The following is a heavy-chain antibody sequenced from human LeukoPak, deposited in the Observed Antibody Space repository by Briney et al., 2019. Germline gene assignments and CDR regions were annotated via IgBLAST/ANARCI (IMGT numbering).Heavy chain of an antibody. J-gene: IGHJ4*02. CDR1: GFTFSSYA. V-gene: IGHV3-30*04. CDR2: ISYDGSNK. Sequence: PGRSLRLSCAASGFTFSSYAMHWVRQAPGKGLEWVAVISYDGSNKYYADSVKGRFTISRDNSKNTLYLQMNSLRAEDTAVYYXARDKGSVAGLFDYWGQGTLVTVSS. D-gene: IGHD6-19*01. CDR3: ARDKGSVAGLFDY.